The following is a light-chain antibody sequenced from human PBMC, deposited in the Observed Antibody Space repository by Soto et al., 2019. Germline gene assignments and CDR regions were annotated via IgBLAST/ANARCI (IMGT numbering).Light chain of an antibody. CDR3: QLFATSPFT. J-gene: IGKJ3*01. CDR2: GAS. Sequence: EIVLTQSPGTLSLSPGERATLSCRASQSVASSFLAWYPQKPGQAPRLLIYGASSRATGIPDRFSGSGSGTDFTLTITRLEPEDFAVYYCQLFATSPFTFGPGTTVDVK. V-gene: IGKV3-20*01. CDR1: QSVASSF.